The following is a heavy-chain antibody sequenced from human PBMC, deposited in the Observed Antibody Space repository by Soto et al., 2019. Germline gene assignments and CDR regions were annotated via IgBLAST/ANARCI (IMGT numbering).Heavy chain of an antibody. Sequence: PGGSLRLSCAASGFTFSYAMSWVRQAPGKGLEWVSILRGSGSSMYYADSVKGRFTMSRDDSKNTVFLQMNSLRAEDTAVYYCAKWGGSGSYYSDGYFDFWGQGTLVTVSS. CDR1: GFTFSYA. D-gene: IGHD3-10*01. CDR2: LRGSGSSM. V-gene: IGHV3-23*01. CDR3: AKWGGSGSYYSDGYFDF. J-gene: IGHJ4*02.